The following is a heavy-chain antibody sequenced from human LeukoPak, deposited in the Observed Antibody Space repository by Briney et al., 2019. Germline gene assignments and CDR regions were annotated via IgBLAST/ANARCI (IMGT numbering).Heavy chain of an antibody. Sequence: GGSLRLSCAASGFTFSSYSMNWVRQAPGKGLEWVSSISSSSYIYYADSVKGRFTISRDNAKNSLYLQMNSLRAEDTAVYYCARDSPMTTVTTGAFDIWGQGTMVTVSS. CDR1: GFTFSSYS. CDR3: ARDSPMTTVTTGAFDI. V-gene: IGHV3-21*01. J-gene: IGHJ3*02. CDR2: ISSSSYI. D-gene: IGHD4-17*01.